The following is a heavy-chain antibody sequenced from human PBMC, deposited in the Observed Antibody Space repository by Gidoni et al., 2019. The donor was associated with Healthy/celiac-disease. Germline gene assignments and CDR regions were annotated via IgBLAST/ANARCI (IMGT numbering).Heavy chain of an antibody. Sequence: QVQLVESGGGVVQPGRSLRLSCAASGFTFSSYGMHWVRQAPGKGLEWVAVISYDGSNKYYADSVKGRFTISRDNSKNTLYLQMNSLRAEDTAVYYCAKEAVAASPWYMDVWGKGTTVTVSS. D-gene: IGHD6-19*01. CDR3: AKEAVAASPWYMDV. CDR2: ISYDGSNK. J-gene: IGHJ6*03. CDR1: GFTFSSYG. V-gene: IGHV3-30*18.